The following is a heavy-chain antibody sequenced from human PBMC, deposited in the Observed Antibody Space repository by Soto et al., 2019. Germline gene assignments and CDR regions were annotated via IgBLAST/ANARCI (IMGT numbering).Heavy chain of an antibody. D-gene: IGHD5-18*01. Sequence: GGSLRLSCAASGFTFSSYAMSWVRQAPGKGLEWVSAISGSGGSTYYADSVKGRFTISRDNSKNTLYLQMNSRRAEDTAIYYCARDLVCGYRPPAWFEPWGQGTLVTVSS. J-gene: IGHJ5*02. CDR1: GFTFSSYA. V-gene: IGHV3-23*01. CDR3: ARDLVCGYRPPAWFEP. CDR2: ISGSGGST.